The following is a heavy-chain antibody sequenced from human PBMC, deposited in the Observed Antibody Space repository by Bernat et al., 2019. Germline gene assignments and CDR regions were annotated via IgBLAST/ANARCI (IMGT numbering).Heavy chain of an antibody. D-gene: IGHD3-22*01. CDR3: ARRQYYDSSGYYYVGFDY. Sequence: QVQLVQSGAVVKKPGASVKVSCKASGYTFTSYGISWVRQAPGQGLEWMGWISAYNGNTNYAQKLQGRVTMTTDTSTSTAYMELRSLRSDDTAVYYCARRQYYDSSGYYYVGFDYWGQGTLVTVSS. J-gene: IGHJ4*02. CDR1: GYTFTSYG. CDR2: ISAYNGNT. V-gene: IGHV1-18*01.